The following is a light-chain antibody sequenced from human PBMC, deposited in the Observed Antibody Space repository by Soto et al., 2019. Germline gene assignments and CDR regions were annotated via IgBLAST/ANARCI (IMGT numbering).Light chain of an antibody. V-gene: IGKV1-5*03. CDR1: QSVSNW. CDR2: KAS. Sequence: DIQMTQSPSTLSAFVGDRVTITCRASQSVSNWLAWYQQKPGKAPRLLISKASTLESGVPSRFSGSGSGTEFTLSIGSLQPEDFATYYCQQYRSASTFGQGTKLEIK. J-gene: IGKJ2*02. CDR3: QQYRSAST.